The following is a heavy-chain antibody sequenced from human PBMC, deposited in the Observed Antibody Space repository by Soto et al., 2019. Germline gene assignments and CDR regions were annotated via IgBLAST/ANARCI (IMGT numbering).Heavy chain of an antibody. CDR3: ARLVVIGNWFDP. Sequence: ETLSLTCAVYGGSFSGYYWSWIRQPPGKGLEWIGEINDSGSTNYNPSLKSRVTISVDTSKNQFSLKLSSVTAADTAVYYCARLVVIGNWFDPWGQGTLVTVSS. J-gene: IGHJ5*02. D-gene: IGHD2-8*02. V-gene: IGHV4-34*01. CDR1: GGSFSGYY. CDR2: INDSGST.